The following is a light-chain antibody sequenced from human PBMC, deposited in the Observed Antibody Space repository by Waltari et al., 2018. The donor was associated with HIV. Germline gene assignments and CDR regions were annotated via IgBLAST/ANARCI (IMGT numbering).Light chain of an antibody. Sequence: QSVLTQPPSASGPPGQGGTISCSAITSNIGINDVYCYHHLPGPSPNLLIFGNNQRPWGVPDRFCASKSGTSASLVISGLRSEDDGDYCCATWDDSMNGLVFGGGTMLTVL. CDR3: ATWDDSMNGLV. V-gene: IGLV1-47*01. CDR1: TSNIGIND. CDR2: GNN. J-gene: IGLJ3*02.